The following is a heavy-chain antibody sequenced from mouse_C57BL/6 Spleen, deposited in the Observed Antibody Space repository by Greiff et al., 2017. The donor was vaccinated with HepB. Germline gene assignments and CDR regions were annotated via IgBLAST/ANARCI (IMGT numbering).Heavy chain of an antibody. Sequence: VQLQQSGAELARPGASVKMSCKASGYTFTSYTMHWVKQRPGQGLDWIGYINPSSGYTKYNQKFKDKATLTADKSSSTAYMQLSSLTSEDSAVYYCARAGGNYFDYWGQGTTLTVSS. V-gene: IGHV1-4*01. J-gene: IGHJ2*01. CDR1: GYTFTSYT. CDR3: ARAGGNYFDY. CDR2: INPSSGYT.